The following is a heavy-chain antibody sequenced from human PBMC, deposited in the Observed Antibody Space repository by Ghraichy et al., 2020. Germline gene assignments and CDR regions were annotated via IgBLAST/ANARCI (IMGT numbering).Heavy chain of an antibody. D-gene: IGHD1/OR15-1a*01. V-gene: IGHV4-31*03. J-gene: IGHJ5*02. Sequence: SETLSLTCTVSGGSITTKYYSWNWIRQHPERGLEWIGYSYSSGSTYYAPSLKSRVTISVDTSKNQFSLQLSSVTAADTAVYYCALTGTTVPFAPWGQGTLVTVSS. CDR2: SYSSGST. CDR3: ALTGTTVPFAP. CDR1: GGSITTKYYS.